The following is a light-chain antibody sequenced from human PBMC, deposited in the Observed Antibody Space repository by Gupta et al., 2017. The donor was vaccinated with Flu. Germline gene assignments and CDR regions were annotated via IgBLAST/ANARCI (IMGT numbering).Light chain of an antibody. V-gene: IGKV1-9*01. J-gene: IGKJ4*01. CDR2: AAS. CDR1: QGIGSY. CDR3: LQLNSYPIT. Sequence: DIRLTQSPSFLSASVGDRVTITCRASQGIGSYLAWYQRKPGKAPKLLIYAASTLQSGVPSRFSGSGSGTEFTLTISSLQPEDFATYYCLQLNSYPITFGGGTKVEIK.